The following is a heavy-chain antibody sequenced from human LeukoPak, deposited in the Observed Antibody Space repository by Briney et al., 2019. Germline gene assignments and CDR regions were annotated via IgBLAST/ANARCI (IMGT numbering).Heavy chain of an antibody. CDR3: ARERPYYGSGSYYTPLDY. Sequence: ASVKVSCKASGGTFSSYAISWVRQAPGQGLEWMGRIIPILGIANYAQKFQGRVTITADKSTSTAYMELSSLGSEDTAVYYCARERPYYGSGSYYTPLDYWGQGTLVTVSS. V-gene: IGHV1-69*04. CDR2: IIPILGIA. J-gene: IGHJ4*02. D-gene: IGHD3-10*01. CDR1: GGTFSSYA.